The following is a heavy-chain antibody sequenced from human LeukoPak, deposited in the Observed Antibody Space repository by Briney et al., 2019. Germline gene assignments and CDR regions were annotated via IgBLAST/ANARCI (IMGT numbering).Heavy chain of an antibody. CDR3: ARDLGIFEY. CDR1: GFTFSSYG. V-gene: IGHV3-7*01. Sequence: SGGSLRLSCAASGFTFSSYGMHWVRQAPGKGLEWVANIKQDGSEKRYVDSVKGRFTISRDNAKNSLYLQMNSLRAEDTAVYYCARDLGIFEYWDQGTLVTVSP. D-gene: IGHD7-27*01. CDR2: IKQDGSEK. J-gene: IGHJ4*02.